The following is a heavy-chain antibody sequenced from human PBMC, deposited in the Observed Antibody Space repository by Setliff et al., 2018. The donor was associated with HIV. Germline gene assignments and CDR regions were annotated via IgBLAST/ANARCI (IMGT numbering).Heavy chain of an antibody. CDR3: TRGGDLARVVGFRGFDP. V-gene: IGHV1-2*02. J-gene: IGHJ5*02. CDR1: GYTFTAYY. Sequence: ASVKVSCKPSGYTFTAYYMHWVRQAPGQGLEWMGWIDPNNGDSDSAQKFQGRFTLTRDTSISNAYMALRRLTSDDTALYYCTRGGDLARVVGFRGFDPWGQGTLVTVSS. D-gene: IGHD3-16*01. CDR2: IDPNNGDS.